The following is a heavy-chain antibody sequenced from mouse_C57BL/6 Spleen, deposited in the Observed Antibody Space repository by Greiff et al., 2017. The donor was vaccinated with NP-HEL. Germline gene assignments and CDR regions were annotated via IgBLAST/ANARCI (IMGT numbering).Heavy chain of an antibody. CDR2: INPNNGGT. D-gene: IGHD4-1*01. CDR3: ARVGNWDGYFDV. J-gene: IGHJ1*03. CDR1: GYTFTDYN. Sequence: EVQLQQSGPELVKPGASVKIPCKASGYTFTDYNMDWVKQSHGKSLEWIGDINPNNGGTIYNQKFKGKATVTVDKSSSTAYMELRSLTSEDTAVYYCARVGNWDGYFDVWGTGTTVTVSS. V-gene: IGHV1-18*01.